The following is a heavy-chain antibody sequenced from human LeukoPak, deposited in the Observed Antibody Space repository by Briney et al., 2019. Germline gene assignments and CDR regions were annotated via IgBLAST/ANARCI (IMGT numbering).Heavy chain of an antibody. CDR3: ASCGGDRYSYDY. CDR1: GYTFTYRY. D-gene: IGHD2-21*02. CDR2: ITPFNGNT. V-gene: IGHV1-45*02. Sequence: RASVKVSCKASGYTFTYRYLHWVRQAPGQALEWIGWITPFNGNTNYAQKFQDRVTITRDRSMSTAYMELSSLRSEDTAMYYCASCGGDRYSYDYWGQGTLVTVSS. J-gene: IGHJ4*02.